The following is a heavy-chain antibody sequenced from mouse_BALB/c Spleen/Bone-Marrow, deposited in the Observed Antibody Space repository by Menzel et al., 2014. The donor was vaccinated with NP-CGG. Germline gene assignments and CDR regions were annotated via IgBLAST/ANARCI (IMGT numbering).Heavy chain of an antibody. CDR2: IDPADGNT. CDR1: GFNIKDTY. V-gene: IGHV14-3*02. Sequence: VQLQQSGAELVKPGASVKLSCTASGFNIKDTYMHWVKQRPEQGLEWIGRIDPADGNTKYDPKFQGKATITADTSSNTTYLQLSSLTSEDTAVYYCARWEYYAMDYWGQGTSVTVSS. J-gene: IGHJ4*01. CDR3: ARWEYYAMDY. D-gene: IGHD4-1*01.